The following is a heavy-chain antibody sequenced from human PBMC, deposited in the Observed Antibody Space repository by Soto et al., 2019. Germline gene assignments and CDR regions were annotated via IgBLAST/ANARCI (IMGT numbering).Heavy chain of an antibody. Sequence: SVPLSVTCTVSGGSVSSGSYYWSCTRQPPGKGLEWIGYIYYSGSTNYNPSLKSRVTISVDTSKNQFSLKLSSVNAADTAVYYCGRDRDFRYYFISGYHALGYYYDMVVCGQG. CDR3: GRDRDFRYYFISGYHALGYYYDMVV. CDR1: GGSVSSGSYY. V-gene: IGHV4-61*01. D-gene: IGHD3-22*01. CDR2: IYYSGST. J-gene: IGHJ6*02.